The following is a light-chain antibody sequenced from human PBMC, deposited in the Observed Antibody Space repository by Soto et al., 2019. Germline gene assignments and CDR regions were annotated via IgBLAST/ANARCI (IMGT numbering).Light chain of an antibody. CDR2: EGN. Sequence: QSALIQPASVSGSPGQSVTISCTGISSDSLSYDAVSWYQHRPGKAPKLIIYEGNKRSSGVSNRYSGSRSDNMASLTISGLQAEDEADYYCCSYVYTNSWVFGGGTQLTVL. CDR1: SSDSLSYDA. J-gene: IGLJ3*02. V-gene: IGLV2-23*01. CDR3: CSYVYTNSWV.